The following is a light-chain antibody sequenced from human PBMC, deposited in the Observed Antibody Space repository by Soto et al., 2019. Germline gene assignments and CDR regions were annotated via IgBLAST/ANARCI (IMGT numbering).Light chain of an antibody. CDR3: QHYNSYSEA. J-gene: IGKJ1*01. V-gene: IGKV1-5*03. CDR1: QTISSW. CDR2: KAS. Sequence: DIQMTQSPSTLSASVGDRATITCRASQTISSWLAWYQQKPGKAPKLLIYKASTLKSGVPSRFSGSGSGTELTRTISTLQPDDFATYYCQHYNSYSEAFGQGTKVDIK.